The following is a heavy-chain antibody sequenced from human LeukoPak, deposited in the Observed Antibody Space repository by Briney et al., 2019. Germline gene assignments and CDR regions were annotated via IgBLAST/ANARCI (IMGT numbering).Heavy chain of an antibody. CDR2: IYYSGST. D-gene: IGHD4-11*01. J-gene: IGHJ3*02. CDR3: AETVTTLSDAFDI. Sequence: SETLSLTCTVSGGSISSYYWSWIRQPPGKGLEWIGYIYYSGSTNYNPSLKSRVTISVDTSKNQFSLKLSSVTAADTAVYYCAETVTTLSDAFDIWGQGTMVTVSS. CDR1: GGSISSYY. V-gene: IGHV4-59*01.